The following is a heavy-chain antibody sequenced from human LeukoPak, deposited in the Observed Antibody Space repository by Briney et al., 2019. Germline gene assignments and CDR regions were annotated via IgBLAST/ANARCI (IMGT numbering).Heavy chain of an antibody. J-gene: IGHJ4*02. CDR1: GYTFTSYG. D-gene: IGHD2-15*01. V-gene: IGHV1-18*01. CDR3: ARGLHRYCSGGSCPPHN. CDR2: ISAYNGNT. Sequence: APVKVSRKASGYTFTSYGISWVRQAPGQGLEWMGWISAYNGNTNYAQKLQGRVTLTTDTSTSTAYMELRSLRSDDTAVYYCARGLHRYCSGGSCPPHNWGQGTLVTVSS.